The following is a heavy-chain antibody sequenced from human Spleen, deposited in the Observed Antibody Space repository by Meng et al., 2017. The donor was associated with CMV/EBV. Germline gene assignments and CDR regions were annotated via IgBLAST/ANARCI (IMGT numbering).Heavy chain of an antibody. D-gene: IGHD3-3*01. CDR3: ARPRFGDGRRQRVGYWSFDL. CDR2: ISYGGTT. J-gene: IGHJ2*01. CDR1: GVSISSADSY. Sequence: SETLSLTCSVSGVSISSADSYWSWFRQPPGKGLEWIGYISYGGTTYYNPSLKSRITISIDTSKNQFSLNLTSVTAGDTAVYYCARPRFGDGRRQRVGYWSFDLWGRGSLVTVSS. V-gene: IGHV4-30-4*08.